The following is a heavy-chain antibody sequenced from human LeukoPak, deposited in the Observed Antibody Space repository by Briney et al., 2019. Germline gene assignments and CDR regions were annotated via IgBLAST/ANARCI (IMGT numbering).Heavy chain of an antibody. Sequence: PGGSLRLSCAASGFTFDDYGMSWVRQAPGKGLEWVSGINWNGGSTGYADSVKGRFTISRDNSKNTLYLQMNSLRAEDTAVYYCAKGGGSGSYFYYYYYMDVWGKGTTVTISS. CDR1: GFTFDDYG. V-gene: IGHV3-20*04. D-gene: IGHD3-10*01. CDR3: AKGGGSGSYFYYYYYMDV. J-gene: IGHJ6*03. CDR2: INWNGGST.